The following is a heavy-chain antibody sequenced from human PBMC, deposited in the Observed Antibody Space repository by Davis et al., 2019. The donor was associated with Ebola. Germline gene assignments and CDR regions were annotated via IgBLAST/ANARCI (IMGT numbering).Heavy chain of an antibody. D-gene: IGHD6-19*01. CDR2: LGLSADT. Sequence: GGSLRLSCAASGFASSSYVMSWVRRAPGKGLEWVSTLGLSADTYYADSVKGRFTISRDNSKNTLLLQMNSLRVEDTAIYYCAKDTSSVWFDVWGQGTMVTVSS. J-gene: IGHJ3*01. CDR3: AKDTSSVWFDV. CDR1: GFASSSYV. V-gene: IGHV3-23*01.